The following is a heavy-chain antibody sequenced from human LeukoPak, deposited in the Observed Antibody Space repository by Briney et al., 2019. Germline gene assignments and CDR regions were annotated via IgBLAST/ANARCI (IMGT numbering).Heavy chain of an antibody. J-gene: IGHJ3*02. D-gene: IGHD3-3*01. Sequence: PSETLSLTCTVSGDSLRKSTFYWVWIRQPPGKGLEWIGYIYYSGSTNYNPSLKSRVTISVDTSKNQFSLKLSSVTAADTAVYYCARDRDFWGRPVDAFDIWGQGTMVTVSS. CDR3: ARDRDFWGRPVDAFDI. CDR1: GDSLRKSTFY. CDR2: IYYSGST. V-gene: IGHV4-61*01.